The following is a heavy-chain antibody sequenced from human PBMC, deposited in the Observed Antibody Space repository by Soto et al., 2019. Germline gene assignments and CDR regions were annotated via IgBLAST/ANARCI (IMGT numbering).Heavy chain of an antibody. J-gene: IGHJ6*02. Sequence: SETLSLTCTVSGGSISSGGYYWSWIRQHPGKGLEWIGYIYYSGSTYYNPSLKSRVTISVDTSKNQFSLKLSSVTAADTAVYYCARDRVSREGYNVYYYGMDVWGQGTTVTVSS. D-gene: IGHD1-1*01. CDR3: ARDRVSREGYNVYYYGMDV. V-gene: IGHV4-31*03. CDR2: IYYSGST. CDR1: GGSISSGGYY.